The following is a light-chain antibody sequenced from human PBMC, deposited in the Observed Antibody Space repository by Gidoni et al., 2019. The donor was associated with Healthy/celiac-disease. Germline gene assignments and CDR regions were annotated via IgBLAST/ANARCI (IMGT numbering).Light chain of an antibody. J-gene: IGKJ4*01. CDR3: QQRSNWPPSSA. CDR1: QSFSSY. CDR2: DAS. Sequence: EIVLTQSPATLSLSPGERATLSCRASQSFSSYLAWYQQKPGQAPRLLIYDASNRATGIPARFSGSGSGTDFTLTISSLEPEDFAVYYCQQRSNWPPSSAFGGXTKVEIK. V-gene: IGKV3-11*01.